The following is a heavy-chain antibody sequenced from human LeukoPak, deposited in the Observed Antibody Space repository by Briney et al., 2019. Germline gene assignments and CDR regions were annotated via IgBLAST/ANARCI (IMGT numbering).Heavy chain of an antibody. CDR2: IYYSGST. Sequence: SETLSLTCTVSGGSISSYYWSWIRQPPGKGLEWIGYIYYSGSTNYNPSLKSRVTISVDTSKNQFSLKLSSVTAADTAVYYCARDYSSSWYKGGFDYWGQGTLVTVSS. CDR1: GGSISSYY. V-gene: IGHV4-59*12. CDR3: ARDYSSSWYKGGFDY. J-gene: IGHJ4*02. D-gene: IGHD6-13*01.